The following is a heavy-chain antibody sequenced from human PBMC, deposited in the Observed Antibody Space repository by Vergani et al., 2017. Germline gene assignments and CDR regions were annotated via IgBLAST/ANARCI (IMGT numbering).Heavy chain of an antibody. J-gene: IGHJ6*02. CDR2: IRFDGNKK. V-gene: IGHV3-30*02. CDR3: AKGLDTTMVPLGMDV. CDR1: GFTFSSYG. D-gene: IGHD5-18*01. Sequence: QVELVESGGGVVQPGGSLRLSCVASGFTFSSYGIHWVRQAPGKGLQWVAFIRFDGNKKYFADSVRGRLTLSRDNSRNTLYLHMNSLRVEDTAVYYCAKGLDTTMVPLGMDVWGQGTTVTVSS.